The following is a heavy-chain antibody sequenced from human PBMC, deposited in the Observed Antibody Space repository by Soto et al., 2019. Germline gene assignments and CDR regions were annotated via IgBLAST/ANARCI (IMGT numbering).Heavy chain of an antibody. V-gene: IGHV1-58*02. D-gene: IGHD2-21*02. CDR3: AAELYSGGAWCHFDY. CDR1: GFTFSNSA. CDR2: IIVGSGHT. Sequence: SVKVSCKTSGFTFSNSAIQWMRQARGQGLEWIGWIIVGSGHTKYAQTLQGRITITRDMSTNTAYMELNTLTSEEAAVYYCAAELYSGGAWCHFDYWGQGALVTVSS. J-gene: IGHJ4*02.